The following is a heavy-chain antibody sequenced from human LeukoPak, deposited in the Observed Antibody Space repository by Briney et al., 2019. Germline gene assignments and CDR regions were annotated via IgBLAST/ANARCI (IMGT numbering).Heavy chain of an antibody. CDR2: IGYDIRNK. CDR1: GFTFSNFG. V-gene: IGHV3-30*02. CDR3: AKEGSGYFDY. Sequence: GGSLRLSCEVSGFTFSNFGMHWVRQAPGKGLEWVTFIGYDIRNKRYPDSVKGRFTISRDNSKNTLYLQMNSLRAEDTAVYYCAKEGSGYFDYWGQGTLVTVSS. J-gene: IGHJ4*02.